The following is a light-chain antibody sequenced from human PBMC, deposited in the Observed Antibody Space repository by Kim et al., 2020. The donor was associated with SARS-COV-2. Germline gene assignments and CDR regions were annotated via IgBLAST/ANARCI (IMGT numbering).Light chain of an antibody. Sequence: EIELTQSPRTLSLSPGERATLSCRARQSVSSSNLAWYQQKAGQAPRLLIYAASRRATDIPDRFSGSGSGTDFTLTISRLEPEDFALYYCQQYGSSPLTFGGGTKVDIK. J-gene: IGKJ4*01. CDR2: AAS. CDR1: QSVSSSN. CDR3: QQYGSSPLT. V-gene: IGKV3-20*01.